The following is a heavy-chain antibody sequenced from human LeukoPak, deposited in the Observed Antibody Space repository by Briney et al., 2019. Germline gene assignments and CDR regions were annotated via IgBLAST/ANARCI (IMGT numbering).Heavy chain of an antibody. CDR1: GFTFSSYA. J-gene: IGHJ6*03. V-gene: IGHV3-30*04. CDR3: ARSLRVRGVPDYMDV. CDR2: ISYDGSNK. D-gene: IGHD3-10*01. Sequence: PGGSLRLSCVASGFTFSSYAMHWVRQAPGQGLEWVAIISYDGSNKYYTGSVKGRFTISRDNSKNTLYLQMISLRAEDTAVYYCARSLRVRGVPDYMDVWGKGTTVTISS.